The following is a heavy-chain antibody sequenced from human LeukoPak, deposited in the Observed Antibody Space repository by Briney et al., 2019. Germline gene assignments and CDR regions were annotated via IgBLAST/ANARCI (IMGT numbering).Heavy chain of an antibody. V-gene: IGHV1-69*13. D-gene: IGHD2-2*01. CDR3: ARGRNIVVVPAATPPYFDY. CDR2: IIPIFGTA. CDR1: GGTFSSYA. J-gene: IGHJ4*02. Sequence: GASVKVSCKASGGTFSSYAISWVRQAPGQGLEWMGGIIPIFGTANYAQKFQGRVTITADESTSTAHMELSSLRSEDTAVYYCARGRNIVVVPAATPPYFDYWGQGTLVTVSS.